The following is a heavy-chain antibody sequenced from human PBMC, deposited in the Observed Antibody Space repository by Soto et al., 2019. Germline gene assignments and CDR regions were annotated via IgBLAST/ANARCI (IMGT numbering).Heavy chain of an antibody. CDR1: GFTFSSYA. CDR3: AKDGWRYCSGGSCYRFDY. CDR2: ISGSGGST. Sequence: GGSLRLSCAASGFTFSSYAMSWVRQAPGKGLEWVSAISGSGGSTYYADSVKGRFTIYRDNSKNTLYLPMNSLGAEDTAVYYCAKDGWRYCSGGSCYRFDYWGQGTLVTVSS. D-gene: IGHD2-15*01. J-gene: IGHJ4*02. V-gene: IGHV3-23*01.